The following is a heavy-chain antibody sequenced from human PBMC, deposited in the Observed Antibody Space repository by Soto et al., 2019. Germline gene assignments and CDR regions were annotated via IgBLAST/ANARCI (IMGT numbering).Heavy chain of an antibody. J-gene: IGHJ4*02. D-gene: IGHD2-15*01. CDR3: ARDLYCSGGSCYYLFDY. V-gene: IGHV3-33*01. CDR1: GFIFSNYG. Sequence: QVQLVESGGGVVQPGRSLRLSCAASGFIFSNYGMHWVRQAPGKGLEWVALIWYDGTNKYYAESVKGRFTISRDNSKNTLYLQMNSLRAEDTAVYYCARDLYCSGGSCYYLFDYWGQGTLVTVSS. CDR2: IWYDGTNK.